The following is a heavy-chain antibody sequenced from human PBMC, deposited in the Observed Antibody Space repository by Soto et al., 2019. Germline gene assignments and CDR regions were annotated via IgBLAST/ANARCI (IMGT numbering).Heavy chain of an antibody. D-gene: IGHD3-10*01. Sequence: GASVKVSCKASGGTFSSYAISWVRQAPGQGLEWMGGIIPIFGTANYAQKFQGRVTITADESTSTAYMELSSLRSEDTAVYYCARDGKGEYYYGSGSPNYYYYGMDVWGQGTTVTVSS. J-gene: IGHJ6*02. CDR3: ARDGKGEYYYGSGSPNYYYYGMDV. CDR1: GGTFSSYA. CDR2: IIPIFGTA. V-gene: IGHV1-69*13.